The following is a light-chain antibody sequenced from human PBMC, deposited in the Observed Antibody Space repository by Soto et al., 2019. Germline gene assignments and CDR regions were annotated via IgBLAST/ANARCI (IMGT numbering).Light chain of an antibody. Sequence: DIQMTQSPSSLSASVGDRVTITCRASQDIGIYLAWYQQKSGRVPKLLIYTTSTLHSGVPSRFSGSGSGTEFTLTISSLQPEDVATYFCQINVGAPRTFGQGTKVGIK. CDR2: TTS. J-gene: IGKJ1*01. V-gene: IGKV1-27*01. CDR3: QINVGAPRT. CDR1: QDIGIY.